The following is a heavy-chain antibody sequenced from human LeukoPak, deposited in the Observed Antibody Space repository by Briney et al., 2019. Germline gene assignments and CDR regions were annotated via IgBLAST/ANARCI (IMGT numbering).Heavy chain of an antibody. D-gene: IGHD2-2*01. CDR1: GGSISSYY. Sequence: SETLSLTCTVSGGSISSYYWSWIRQPPGKGLEWIRYIYYSGSTNYNPSLKSRVTISVDTSKNQFSLKLSSVTAADTAVYYCAREARSSTSLDYWGQGTLVTVSS. CDR3: AREARSSTSLDY. CDR2: IYYSGST. J-gene: IGHJ4*02. V-gene: IGHV4-59*01.